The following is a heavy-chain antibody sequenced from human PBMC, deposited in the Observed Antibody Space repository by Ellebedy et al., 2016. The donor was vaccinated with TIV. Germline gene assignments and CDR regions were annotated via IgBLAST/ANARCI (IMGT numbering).Heavy chain of an antibody. J-gene: IGHJ4*02. CDR3: AKHIGYGSEGTGYFDY. Sequence: GESLKISCAASGFTFSSFAMTWVRQAPGKGLEWVSTISGGGASTYYADSVKGRFTISRDNSKNTLHLQVNSLRAEDTAVYHCAKHIGYGSEGTGYFDYWGQGTLVTVSS. CDR2: ISGGGAST. D-gene: IGHD2-15*01. CDR1: GFTFSSFA. V-gene: IGHV3-23*01.